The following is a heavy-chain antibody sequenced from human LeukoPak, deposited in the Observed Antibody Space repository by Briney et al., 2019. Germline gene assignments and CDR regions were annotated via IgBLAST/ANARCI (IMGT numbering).Heavy chain of an antibody. D-gene: IGHD6-19*01. Sequence: GGSLRLSCEASGFSVRSSFMSWVRQAPGKGLEWVSVILSGGGTSHADSVEGRFTVSRDISKNTVYLQMSSLRAEDTAVYYCAREGGIAVAGSSDYYFDYWGQGTLVTVSS. J-gene: IGHJ4*02. V-gene: IGHV3-66*02. CDR2: ILSGGGT. CDR3: AREGGIAVAGSSDYYFDY. CDR1: GFSVRSSF.